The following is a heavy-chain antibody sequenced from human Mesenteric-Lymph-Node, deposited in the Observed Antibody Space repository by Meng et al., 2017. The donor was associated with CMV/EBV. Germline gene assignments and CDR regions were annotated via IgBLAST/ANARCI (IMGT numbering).Heavy chain of an antibody. V-gene: IGHV1-2*06. J-gene: IGHJ4*02. CDR1: GYTFIDYY. Sequence: VQLVQSGAEVRKPGASVRVSFKASGYTFIDYYINWVRQAPGQGLEWMGRINPKTGGRSYAQNFQGRVTMTRDTSINTAYMEVNRLNSDDTAMYYCARDRDTDWYSPFDYWGPGTLVTVSS. D-gene: IGHD3-9*01. CDR2: INPKTGGR. CDR3: ARDRDTDWYSPFDY.